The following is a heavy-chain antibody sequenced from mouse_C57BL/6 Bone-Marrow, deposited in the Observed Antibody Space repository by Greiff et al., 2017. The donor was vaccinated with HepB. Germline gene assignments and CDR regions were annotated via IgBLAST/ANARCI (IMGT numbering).Heavy chain of an antibody. J-gene: IGHJ3*01. Sequence: VQLQESGAELARPGASVKLSCKASGYTFPSYGISWVKQRTGQGLEWIGEIYPRSGNTYYNEKFKGKATLTADKSSSTAYMELRSLTSEDSAVYFCARFDYDEGAWFAYWGQGTLVTVSA. D-gene: IGHD2-4*01. V-gene: IGHV1-81*01. CDR2: IYPRSGNT. CDR1: GYTFPSYG. CDR3: ARFDYDEGAWFAY.